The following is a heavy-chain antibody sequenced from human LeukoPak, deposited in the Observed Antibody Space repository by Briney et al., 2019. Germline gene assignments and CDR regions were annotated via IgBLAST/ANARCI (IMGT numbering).Heavy chain of an antibody. J-gene: IGHJ3*02. CDR3: ARHERSIDAFDI. CDR2: ISSSSSYI. CDR1: GFTFSSYS. D-gene: IGHD6-6*01. V-gene: IGHV3-21*01. Sequence: PGGSLRLSCAASGFTFSSYSMNWVRQAPGKGLEWVSSISSSSSYIYYADSVKGRFTISRDNAKNSLYLQMTSLRAEDTAVYYCARHERSIDAFDIWGQGTMVTVSP.